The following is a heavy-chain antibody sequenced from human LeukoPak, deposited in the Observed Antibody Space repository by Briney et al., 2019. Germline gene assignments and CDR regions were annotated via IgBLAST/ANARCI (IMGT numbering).Heavy chain of an antibody. CDR2: ISYDGSNK. V-gene: IGHV3-30*18. Sequence: GGSLRLSCAAPGFTFSSYGMHWVRQAPGKGLEWVAVISYDGSNKYYADSVKGRFTISRDNSKNTLYLQMNSLRAEDTAVYYCAKVRPDYGDYGEYFDYWGQGTLVTVSS. CDR1: GFTFSSYG. CDR3: AKVRPDYGDYGEYFDY. J-gene: IGHJ4*02. D-gene: IGHD4-17*01.